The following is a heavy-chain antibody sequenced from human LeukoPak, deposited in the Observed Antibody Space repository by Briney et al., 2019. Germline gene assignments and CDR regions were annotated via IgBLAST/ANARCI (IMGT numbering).Heavy chain of an antibody. CDR3: ARVRWELPEGH. CDR1: GFTFSSYS. V-gene: IGHV3-48*04. Sequence: GGSLRLSCAASGFTFSSYSMNWVRQAPGKGLEWVSYISSSSSTIYYADSVKGRFTISRDNAKNSLYLQMNSLRAEDTAVYYCARVRWELPEGHWGQGTLVTVSS. J-gene: IGHJ4*02. D-gene: IGHD1-26*01. CDR2: ISSSSSTI.